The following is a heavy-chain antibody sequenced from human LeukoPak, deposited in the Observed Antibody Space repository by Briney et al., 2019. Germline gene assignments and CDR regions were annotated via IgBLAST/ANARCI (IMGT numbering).Heavy chain of an antibody. Sequence: GVSLRLSCAASGFTFSSYSMNWVRQAPGKGLEWVSSISSSSSYIYYADSVKGRFTISRDNAKNSLYLQMNSLRAEDTAVYYCARDSQAGSSWFNWFDPWGQGTLVTVSS. J-gene: IGHJ5*02. V-gene: IGHV3-21*01. CDR3: ARDSQAGSSWFNWFDP. D-gene: IGHD6-13*01. CDR2: ISSSSSYI. CDR1: GFTFSSYS.